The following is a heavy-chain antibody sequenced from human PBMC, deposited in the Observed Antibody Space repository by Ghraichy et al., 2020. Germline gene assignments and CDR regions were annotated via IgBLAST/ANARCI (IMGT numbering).Heavy chain of an antibody. J-gene: IGHJ3*02. CDR1: GYTFTSYG. CDR3: ARGMRRIVVVITDDAFDI. Sequence: ASVKVSCKASGYTFTSYGISWVRQAPGQGLEWMGWISAYNGDTNYAQKLQGRVTMTTDTSTSTAYMELRSLRSDDTAVYYCARGMRRIVVVITDDAFDIWGQGTMVTVSS. CDR2: ISAYNGDT. V-gene: IGHV1-18*01. D-gene: IGHD3-22*01.